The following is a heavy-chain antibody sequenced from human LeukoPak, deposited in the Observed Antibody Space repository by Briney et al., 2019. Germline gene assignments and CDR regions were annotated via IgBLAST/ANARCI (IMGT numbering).Heavy chain of an antibody. CDR2: INHSGST. J-gene: IGHJ4*02. D-gene: IGHD3-16*01. CDR1: GGSFSGYY. CDR3: ARGLGYYFDY. Sequence: SETLSLTCAVWGGSFSGYYWSWIRQPPGKGLEWIGEINHSGSTNYNPSLKSRVTISVDTSKNQFSLKLSSVTAADTAVYYWARGLGYYFDYWGQGTLVTVSS. V-gene: IGHV4-34*01.